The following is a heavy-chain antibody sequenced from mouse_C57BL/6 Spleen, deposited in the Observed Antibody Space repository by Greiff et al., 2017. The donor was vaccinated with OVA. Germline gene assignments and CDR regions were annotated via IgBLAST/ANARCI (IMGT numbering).Heavy chain of an antibody. CDR2: ISYDGSN. CDR1: GYSITSGYY. Sequence: EVKLMESGPGLVKPSQSLSLTCPVTGYSITSGYYWNWIRQFPGNKLEWMGYISYDGSNNYNPSLKNRISITRDTSKNQFLLKLNSVTTKDTASYYCARDNYGTDGWGKGTTLTVSS. V-gene: IGHV3-6*01. D-gene: IGHD1-1*01. CDR3: ARDNYGTDG. J-gene: IGHJ2*01.